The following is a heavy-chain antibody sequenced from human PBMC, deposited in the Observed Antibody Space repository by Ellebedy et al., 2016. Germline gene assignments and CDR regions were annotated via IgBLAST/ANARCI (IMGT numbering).Heavy chain of an antibody. Sequence: ASVKVSXXASGYTFTNFYMHWVRQAPGQGLEWMGMIHPSGGRTRYAQKFQGRVTVTRDTSTSIVYTELNSLRSEDTAVYFCARDDSTGYRPGLWGQGTLVTVSS. CDR2: IHPSGGRT. J-gene: IGHJ4*02. CDR3: ARDDSTGYRPGL. V-gene: IGHV1-46*01. CDR1: GYTFTNFY. D-gene: IGHD3-22*01.